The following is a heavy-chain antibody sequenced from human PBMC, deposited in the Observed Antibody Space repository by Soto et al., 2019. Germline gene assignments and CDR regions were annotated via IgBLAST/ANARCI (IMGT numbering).Heavy chain of an antibody. Sequence: QVQLVQSGAEVKKPGASVKVSCKASGYTFITYGISWVRQAPGQGLEWMGWISTDNDKTYCAEKFQGRVTMTTDTSTRTAYMELTNLRSYDTAIYYCGREYCRSGSCYSPDFWGQGTLVTVSS. V-gene: IGHV1-18*01. CDR3: GREYCRSGSCYSPDF. CDR1: GYTFITYG. D-gene: IGHD2-15*01. CDR2: ISTDNDKT. J-gene: IGHJ4*02.